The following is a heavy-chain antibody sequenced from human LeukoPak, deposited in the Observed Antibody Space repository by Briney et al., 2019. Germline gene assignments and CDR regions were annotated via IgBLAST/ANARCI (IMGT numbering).Heavy chain of an antibody. CDR1: GESFSGYY. CDR2: INHSGST. J-gene: IGHJ3*02. V-gene: IGHV4-34*01. CDR3: ARDGYSSSFDAFDI. D-gene: IGHD6-13*01. Sequence: SETLSLTCAVYGESFSGYYWSWIRQPPGKGLEWIGEINHSGSTNYNPSLKSRVTISVDTSKNQFSLKLSSVTAADTAVYYCARDGYSSSFDAFDIWGQGTMVTVSS.